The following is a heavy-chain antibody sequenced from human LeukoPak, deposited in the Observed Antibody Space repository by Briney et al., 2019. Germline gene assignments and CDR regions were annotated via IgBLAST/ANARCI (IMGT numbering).Heavy chain of an antibody. CDR3: ARDRWELPYYFDY. V-gene: IGHV1-46*01. D-gene: IGHD1-26*01. Sequence: ASVKASCKTSGYTFTSYYMHWVRQAPGQGLEWMGIINPDGGSPTYAQKFQGRVTMTRDTSTSTVYMELRSLRSEDTAVYYCARDRWELPYYFDYWGQGTLVTVSS. J-gene: IGHJ4*02. CDR1: GYTFTSYY. CDR2: INPDGGSP.